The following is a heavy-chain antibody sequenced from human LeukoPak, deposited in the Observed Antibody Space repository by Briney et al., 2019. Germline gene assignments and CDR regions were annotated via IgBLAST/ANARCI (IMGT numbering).Heavy chain of an antibody. V-gene: IGHV4-38-2*01. Sequence: SETLSLTCAVSGYSISSGYYWGWIRQPPGKGLEWIGSIYHSGSTYYNPSLKSRVTISVDTSKNQFSLKLSSVTAADTAVYYCAIGGYCSSTSCHGGFDPWGQGTLVPVSS. CDR2: IYHSGST. CDR1: GYSISSGYY. CDR3: AIGGYCSSTSCHGGFDP. J-gene: IGHJ5*02. D-gene: IGHD2-2*01.